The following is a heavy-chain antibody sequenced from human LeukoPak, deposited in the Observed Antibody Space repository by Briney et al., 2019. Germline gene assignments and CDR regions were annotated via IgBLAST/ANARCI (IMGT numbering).Heavy chain of an antibody. Sequence: SETLSLTCTVSGGSISSYYWSWIRQPPGKGLDWIGHVFYTGTTKYHPSIKSRIAISVDTSSNQFSLKLRSVTTADTAVYYCARGITVTTTSDHLDFWGQGILVTVPS. J-gene: IGHJ4*02. D-gene: IGHD4-17*01. CDR1: GGSISSYY. V-gene: IGHV4-59*01. CDR2: VFYTGTT. CDR3: ARGITVTTTSDHLDF.